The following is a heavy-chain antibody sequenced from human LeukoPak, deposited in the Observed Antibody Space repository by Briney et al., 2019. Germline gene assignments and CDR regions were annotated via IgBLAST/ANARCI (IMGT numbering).Heavy chain of an antibody. CDR3: ARDSSGYPVRNWFDP. CDR2: IIPIFGTA. D-gene: IGHD3-22*01. V-gene: IGHV1-69*01. Sequence: SVKVSCKASGGTFSSYAISWVRQAPGQGLEWMGGIIPIFGTANYAQKFQGRVTITADESTSTSYMELSSLRSEDTAVYYCARDSSGYPVRNWFDPWGQGTLVTVSS. J-gene: IGHJ5*02. CDR1: GGTFSSYA.